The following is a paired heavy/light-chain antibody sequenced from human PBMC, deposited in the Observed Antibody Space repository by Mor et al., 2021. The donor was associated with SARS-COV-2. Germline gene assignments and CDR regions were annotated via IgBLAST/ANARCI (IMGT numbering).Light chain of an antibody. Sequence: SYELTQPPSASVSPGQTASITCSGDKLGDRYACWYQQKPGQSPVLVIYQDGKRPSGIPERFSGSNSGNTATLTISGTQAMDEADYYCQAWDSNTAHVVFGGGTKLTVL. CDR2: QDG. J-gene: IGLJ2*01. V-gene: IGLV3-1*01. CDR1: KLGDRY. CDR3: QAWDSNTAHVV.
Heavy chain of an antibody. J-gene: IGHJ4*02. D-gene: IGHD3-10*01. CDR1: GFTFRSYS. Sequence: EVQLVESGGGLVQPGGSLRLACAASGFTFRSYSMNWVRQAPGKGLEWVSYISSSSSTIHYADSVKGRFTISRDNAKNSLYLQMNSLRVEDTAVFYCARVGGPGSYYFDYWGQGTLVTVSS. V-gene: IGHV3-48*01. CDR2: ISSSSSTI. CDR3: ARVGGPGSYYFDY.